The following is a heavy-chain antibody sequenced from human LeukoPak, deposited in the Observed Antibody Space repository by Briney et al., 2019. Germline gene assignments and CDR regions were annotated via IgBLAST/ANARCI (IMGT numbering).Heavy chain of an antibody. CDR3: ARFSSGWCPSGFDY. V-gene: IGHV3-74*01. CDR2: ISSDGRST. D-gene: IGHD6-19*01. J-gene: IGHJ4*02. CDR1: GFTFSSYW. Sequence: PGGSLRLSCEASGFTFSSYWMHWVRHRPGKELMWVSHISSDGRSTNHAASVKGRFTISRDNAKNTLYLQMDSRRAEDMAVYECARFSSGWCPSGFDYWVEGRVVSVS.